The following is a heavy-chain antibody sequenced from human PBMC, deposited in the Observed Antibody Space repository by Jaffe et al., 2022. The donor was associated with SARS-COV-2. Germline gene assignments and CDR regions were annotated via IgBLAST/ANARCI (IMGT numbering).Heavy chain of an antibody. Sequence: QLQLQESGSGLVKPSQTLSLTCAVSGGSISSGGYSWSWIRQPPGKGLEWIGYIYHSGSTYYNPSLKSRVTISVDRSKNQFSLKLSSVTAADTAVYYCARADTVYYGQGWFDPWGQGTLVTVSS. CDR1: GGSISSGGYS. CDR2: IYHSGST. V-gene: IGHV4-30-2*01. CDR3: ARADTVYYGQGWFDP. D-gene: IGHD1-26*01. J-gene: IGHJ5*02.